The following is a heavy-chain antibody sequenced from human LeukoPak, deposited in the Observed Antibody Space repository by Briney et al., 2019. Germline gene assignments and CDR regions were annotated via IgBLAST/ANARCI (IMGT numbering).Heavy chain of an antibody. V-gene: IGHV4-31*03. CDR1: GGSISSGGYY. CDR3: ARGERWLQLGDAFDI. CDR2: IYYSGST. J-gene: IGHJ3*02. D-gene: IGHD5-24*01. Sequence: SDTLSLTCTVSGGSISSGGYYWSWIRQHPGKGLEWIGYIYYSGSTYYNPSLKSRVTISVDTSKNQFSLKLSSVTAADTAVYYCARGERWLQLGDAFDIWGQGTMVTVSS.